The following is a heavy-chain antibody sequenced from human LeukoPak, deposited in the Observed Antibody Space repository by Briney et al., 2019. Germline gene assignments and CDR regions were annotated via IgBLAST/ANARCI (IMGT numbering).Heavy chain of an antibody. J-gene: IGHJ4*02. V-gene: IGHV4-39*01. D-gene: IGHD4-17*01. CDR2: IHYSGST. Sequence: SETLSLTCTFSGGSMSSSNYYWGWIRQPPGRGLEWIGGIHYSGSTSYNPSLKSRVTISVDTSKNQFSLKLSSVPAADPAVYYCARRGLGTTPYFDYWGQGTLVTVSS. CDR1: GGSMSSSNYY. CDR3: ARRGLGTTPYFDY.